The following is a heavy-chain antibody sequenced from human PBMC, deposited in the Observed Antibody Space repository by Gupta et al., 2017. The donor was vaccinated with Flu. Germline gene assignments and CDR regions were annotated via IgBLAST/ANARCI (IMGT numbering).Heavy chain of an antibody. CDR1: ASTSTPSA. CDR3: TSGRYFFDV. Sequence: QMSLVQSGPEVKTPGTSVTVSCTYSASTSTPSALHWVRLARGHRLEWIGWIANGSGKSRFAQTLVQRVIFARDVSTTTAYMELSSLSIDDTAVYYCTSGRYFFDVWGQGTMVTVSS. V-gene: IGHV1-58*03. CDR2: IANGSGKS. J-gene: IGHJ4*02. D-gene: IGHD3-3*01.